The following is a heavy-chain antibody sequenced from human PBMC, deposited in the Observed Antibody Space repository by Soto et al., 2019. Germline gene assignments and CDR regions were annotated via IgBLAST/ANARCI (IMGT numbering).Heavy chain of an antibody. Sequence: PSETLSLTCTVSGGSISSGGYYWSWIRQHPGKGLEWIGYIYYSGSTYYNPSLKSRVTISVDTSKNQFSLKLSSVTAADTAVYYCARDGSGAVEYWGQGTLVTVSS. CDR2: IYYSGST. D-gene: IGHD3-10*01. V-gene: IGHV4-31*03. CDR1: GGSISSGGYY. J-gene: IGHJ4*02. CDR3: ARDGSGAVEY.